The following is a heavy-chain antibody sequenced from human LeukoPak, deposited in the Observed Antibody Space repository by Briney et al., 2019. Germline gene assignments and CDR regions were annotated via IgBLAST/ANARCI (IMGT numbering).Heavy chain of an antibody. J-gene: IGHJ4*02. CDR2: ISSSSSYI. CDR1: GFTFSSYS. V-gene: IGHV3-21*01. CDR3: ARDYGSGRYRFDY. D-gene: IGHD3-10*01. Sequence: GGSLRLSCAASGFTFSSYSMNWVRQAPGKGLEWVSSISSSSSYIYYADSVKGRFTISRDNAKNSLYLQMNSLRAEDTAAYYCARDYGSGRYRFDYWGQGTLVTVSS.